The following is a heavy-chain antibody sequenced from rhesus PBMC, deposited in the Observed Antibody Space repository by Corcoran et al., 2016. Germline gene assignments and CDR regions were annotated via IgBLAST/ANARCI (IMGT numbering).Heavy chain of an antibody. CDR1: GFTFSSYG. CDR3: AGYSGSYYNYGLDS. V-gene: IGHV3S5*01. D-gene: IGHD3-16*01. CDR2: ISMGGDSQ. J-gene: IGHJ6*01. Sequence: EVQLVESGGGLVQPGGSLRLSWAASGFTFSSYGMSWVRQALGKGLEGVSYISMGGDSQYYAASVKCQFTISRDNSKNTLSLQMNSLGAEDTAVYYCAGYSGSYYNYGLDSWGQGVVVTVSS.